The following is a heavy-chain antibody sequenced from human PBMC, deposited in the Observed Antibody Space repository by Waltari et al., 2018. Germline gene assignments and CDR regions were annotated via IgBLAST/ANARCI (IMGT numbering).Heavy chain of an antibody. V-gene: IGHV3-23*03. D-gene: IGHD5-12*01. CDR2: IYSGGSST. CDR1: GFTFSSYA. Sequence: EVQLLESGGGLVQPGGSLRLSCAASGFTFSSYAMSWVRQAPGKGLGWVSVIYSGGSSTYYADSVKGRFTISRDNSKNTLYLQMNSLRAEDTAVYYCAKDRSGYDWGGYFDYWGQGTLVTVSS. CDR3: AKDRSGYDWGGYFDY. J-gene: IGHJ4*02.